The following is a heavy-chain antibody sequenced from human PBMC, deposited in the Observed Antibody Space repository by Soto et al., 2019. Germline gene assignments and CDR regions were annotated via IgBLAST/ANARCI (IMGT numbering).Heavy chain of an antibody. V-gene: IGHV4-39*01. CDR3: ARRGGLGYCSSTSCLGDKGSFQH. CDR1: GGSISSSSYY. D-gene: IGHD2-2*01. Sequence: SETLSLTCTVSGGSISSSSYYWGWIRQPPGKGLEWIGSIYYSGSTYYNPSLKSRVTISVDTSKNQFSLKLSSVTAADTAVYYCARRGGLGYCSSTSCLGDKGSFQHWGQGTLVTVSS. J-gene: IGHJ1*01. CDR2: IYYSGST.